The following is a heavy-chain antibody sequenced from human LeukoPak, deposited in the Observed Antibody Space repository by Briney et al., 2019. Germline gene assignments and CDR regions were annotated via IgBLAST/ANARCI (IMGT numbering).Heavy chain of an antibody. V-gene: IGHV3-13*01. D-gene: IGHD6-19*01. Sequence: GGSLRLSCAGSGFSFSSYDMLWVRQATGKGLEWVSAIGSGGDTYYAGSVKGRFTISRESAKNSFYLQMDSLSAGDTAVYFCARAVAGTDEIDSWGQGTLVTVSS. CDR1: GFSFSSYD. CDR2: IGSGGDT. CDR3: ARAVAGTDEIDS. J-gene: IGHJ4*02.